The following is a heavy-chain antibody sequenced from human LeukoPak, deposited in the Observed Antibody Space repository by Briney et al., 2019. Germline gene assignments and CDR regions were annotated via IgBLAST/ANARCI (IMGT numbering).Heavy chain of an antibody. Sequence: SSETLSLTCSVSGVSISAYYWSWIRQPAGKGLEWIGRIYPGESIYASENTNYNPSLKSRVSMSGDTSKNQVSLKLRSVTAADTAVYYCARDPTTVTTIFDSWGQGTLVTVSS. CDR1: GVSISAYY. D-gene: IGHD4-17*01. CDR2: IYPGESIYASENT. V-gene: IGHV4-4*07. CDR3: ARDPTTVTTIFDS. J-gene: IGHJ4*02.